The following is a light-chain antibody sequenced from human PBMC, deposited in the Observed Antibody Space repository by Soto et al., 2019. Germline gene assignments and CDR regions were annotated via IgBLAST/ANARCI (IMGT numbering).Light chain of an antibody. V-gene: IGKV2-28*01. CDR2: LGF. J-gene: IGKJ2*01. Sequence: DIVMTHSPLSLPVTPGEPASISCRSSQSLLYGAGYMYVDWYLQKPVQPPQLLIFLGFNRAPGVPDRFSGSVSGTDFTLKISRVETEDLGVYSGMQTLQTPYTFGQGTKLEIK. CDR3: MQTLQTPYT. CDR1: QSLLYGAGYMY.